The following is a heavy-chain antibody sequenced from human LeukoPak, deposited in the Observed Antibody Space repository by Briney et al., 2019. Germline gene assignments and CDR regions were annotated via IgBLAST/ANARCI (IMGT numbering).Heavy chain of an antibody. J-gene: IGHJ4*02. CDR3: AKDGRAMVRGAIDY. CDR2: ISYDGSNK. D-gene: IGHD3-10*01. CDR1: GFTVSSNY. V-gene: IGHV3-30*18. Sequence: GGSLRLSCAASGFTVSSNYMSWVRQAPGKGLEWVAVISYDGSNKYYADSVKGRFTISRDNSKNTLYLQMNSLRAEDTAVYYCAKDGRAMVRGAIDYWGQGTLVTVSS.